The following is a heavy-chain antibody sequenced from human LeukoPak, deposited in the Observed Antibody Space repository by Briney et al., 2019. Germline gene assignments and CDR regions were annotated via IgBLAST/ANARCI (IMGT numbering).Heavy chain of an antibody. CDR2: IYDSGST. CDR3: ARTTEDCNSASCYQYCFDP. V-gene: IGHV4-59*01. J-gene: IGHJ5*02. CDR1: GASISSYY. Sequence: PSETLSLTCTVSGASISSYYWSWIRQPPGKGLEWIGYIYDSGSTSYNPSLKSRATISVDTSKNQFSLKLSSVTAADTAVYYCARTTEDCNSASCYQYCFDPWGQGTLVTVSS. D-gene: IGHD2-2*01.